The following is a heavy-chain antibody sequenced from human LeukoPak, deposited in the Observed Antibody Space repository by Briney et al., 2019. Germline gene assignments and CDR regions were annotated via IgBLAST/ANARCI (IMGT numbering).Heavy chain of an antibody. CDR1: GGTFSSYA. Sequence: ASVKVSCKASGGTFSSYAISWVRQAPGQGLEWMGRIIPIFGTANYAQKFQGRVTITADKSTSTAYMELSSLRSEDTAVYYCAFYYGPIKYFDYWGQGTLVTVSS. CDR2: IIPIFGTA. CDR3: AFYYGPIKYFDY. D-gene: IGHD3-10*01. J-gene: IGHJ4*02. V-gene: IGHV1-69*06.